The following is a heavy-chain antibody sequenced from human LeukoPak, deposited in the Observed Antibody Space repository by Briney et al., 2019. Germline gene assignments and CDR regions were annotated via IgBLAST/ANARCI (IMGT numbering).Heavy chain of an antibody. D-gene: IGHD4-17*01. Sequence: KPGGSLRLSCAASGFTFSSYSMNWVRQAPGKGLEWVSSISSSSSYIYYADSVKGRFTISRDNAKNSLYLQMNSLRAEDTAVYYCARAPDEPYGDQFFDYWGQGTLVTVSS. J-gene: IGHJ4*02. CDR1: GFTFSSYS. CDR3: ARAPDEPYGDQFFDY. CDR2: ISSSSSYI. V-gene: IGHV3-21*01.